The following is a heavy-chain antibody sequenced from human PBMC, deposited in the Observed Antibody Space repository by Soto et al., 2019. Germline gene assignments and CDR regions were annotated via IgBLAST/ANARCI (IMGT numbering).Heavy chain of an antibody. Sequence: KTSETLSLTCSVSGDSISTDCYYWSWVRHPPGKGLEWIGNIYYTGKTSYTPSLESRITISVDTSKNQFSLNLGSVSAADTAVYFCARESSNSPGYFDYWGQGTLVTVSS. CDR1: GDSISTDCYY. V-gene: IGHV4-30-4*01. CDR2: IYYTGKT. J-gene: IGHJ4*02. CDR3: ARESSNSPGYFDY. D-gene: IGHD2-15*01.